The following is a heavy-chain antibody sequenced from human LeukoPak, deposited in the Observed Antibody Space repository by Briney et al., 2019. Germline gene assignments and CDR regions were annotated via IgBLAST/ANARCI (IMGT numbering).Heavy chain of an antibody. V-gene: IGHV4-59*01. J-gene: IGHJ6*03. CDR1: GGTISSYY. CDR2: IYYSGST. D-gene: IGHD2-2*01. CDR3: ARGYRSSTSCLYYYYHYMDV. Sequence: SETLSLTCTVSGGTISSYYWSWIRQPPGQGLEWIGYIYYSGSTNYNPSLKSRVTISVDTSKNQFSLKLSSVTAADTAVYYCARGYRSSTSCLYYYYHYMDVWGKGTTVTVSS.